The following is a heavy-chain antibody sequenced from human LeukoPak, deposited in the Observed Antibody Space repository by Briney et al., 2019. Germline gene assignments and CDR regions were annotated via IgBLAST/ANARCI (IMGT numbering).Heavy chain of an antibody. CDR1: GFTFSSYA. CDR3: AKGSGDYYDSSGYYYKYFDY. CDR2: ISGSGGST. V-gene: IGHV3-23*01. J-gene: IGHJ4*02. D-gene: IGHD3-22*01. Sequence: GGSLRLSCAASGFTFSSYAMSWVRQAPGKGLEWVSAISGSGGSTYYADSVKGRFTISRDNSKNTLYLQMNSLRAEDTAVYYCAKGSGDYYDSSGYYYKYFDYWGQGTLVTVSS.